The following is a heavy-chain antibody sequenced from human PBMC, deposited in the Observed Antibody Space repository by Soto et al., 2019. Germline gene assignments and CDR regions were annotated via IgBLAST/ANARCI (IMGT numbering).Heavy chain of an antibody. V-gene: IGHV4-34*01. CDR1: GGSFSGYY. J-gene: IGHJ4*02. CDR2: INHSGST. Sequence: SETLSLTCAVYGGSFSGYYWSWIRQPPGKGLEWIGEINHSGSTNYNPSLKSRVTISVDTSKNQFSLKLSSVTAADTAVYYCTVVVIKRPYWGQGXLVTVPS. CDR3: TVVVIKRPY. D-gene: IGHD3-22*01.